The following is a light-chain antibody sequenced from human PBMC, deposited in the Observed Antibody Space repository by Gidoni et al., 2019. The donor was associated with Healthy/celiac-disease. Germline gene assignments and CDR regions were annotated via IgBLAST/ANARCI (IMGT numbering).Light chain of an antibody. CDR2: AAS. CDR1: QGISSY. J-gene: IGKJ4*01. V-gene: IGKV1-8*01. Sequence: ALRMTQSPSSLSASTGDRVPITCRASQGISSYLAWYQQKPGKAPKLLIYAASTLQSGVPARFSGSGAGTDFTLTISCLQSEDFATYYCQQYYSYQLTFGGGTKVEIK. CDR3: QQYYSYQLT.